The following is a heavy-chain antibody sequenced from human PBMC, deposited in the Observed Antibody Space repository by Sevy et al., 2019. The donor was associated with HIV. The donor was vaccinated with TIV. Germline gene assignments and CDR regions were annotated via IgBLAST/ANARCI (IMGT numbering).Heavy chain of an antibody. V-gene: IGHV3-30*04. Sequence: GGSLRLSCAASGFSFNGYAMHWVRQAPGKGLEWLAVISYDGSVKYYTESVKGRFTISRDNTKNTLFLQLNSLRPEDTAVYYCVREGRYYEYVWGTYHSGFRAQGTLVTVSS. CDR3: VREGRYYEYVWGTYHSGF. D-gene: IGHD3-16*02. J-gene: IGHJ4*02. CDR1: GFSFNGYA. CDR2: ISYDGSVK.